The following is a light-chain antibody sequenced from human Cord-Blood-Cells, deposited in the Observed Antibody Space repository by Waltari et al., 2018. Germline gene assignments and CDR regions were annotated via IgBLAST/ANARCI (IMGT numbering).Light chain of an antibody. Sequence: SYELTPPPSAAVSAGQTASIACSVGKLGVKYACWYQQKPGQYPVPVIYQDSKRPPGIHERFSGPNSGKTATLTISGTQAMDEADYYCQAWDSSTVFGTGTKVTVL. CDR3: QAWDSSTV. J-gene: IGLJ1*01. CDR1: KLGVKY. V-gene: IGLV3-1*01. CDR2: QDS.